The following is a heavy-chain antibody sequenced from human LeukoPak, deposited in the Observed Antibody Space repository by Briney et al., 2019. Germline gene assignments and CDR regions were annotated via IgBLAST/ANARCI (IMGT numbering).Heavy chain of an antibody. CDR2: INHSGST. D-gene: IGHD5-18*01. CDR3: AIRRGYSYGSLFDY. CDR1: GGSFSGYY. Sequence: SETLSLTCAVYGGSFSGYYWSWIRQPPGKGLEWIGEINHSGSTNYNPSPKSRVTISVDTSKNQFSLKLSSVTAADTAVYYCAIRRGYSYGSLFDYWGQGTLVTVSS. J-gene: IGHJ4*02. V-gene: IGHV4-34*01.